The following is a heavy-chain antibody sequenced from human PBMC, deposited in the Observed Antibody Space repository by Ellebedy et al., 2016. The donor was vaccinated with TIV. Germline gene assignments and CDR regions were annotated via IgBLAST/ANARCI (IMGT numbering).Heavy chain of an antibody. J-gene: IGHJ5*02. Sequence: SETLSLTCTVSGDPMRTYHWNWIRQPAGKGLEWIERIYVSGTTNYNPSLKGRVTMSIDTARNQFFLEVRAVTAADAAVYYCARVNLTGYKVYNWFDPWGRGTPVTVSS. CDR2: IYVSGTT. D-gene: IGHD3-9*01. V-gene: IGHV4-4*07. CDR3: ARVNLTGYKVYNWFDP. CDR1: GDPMRTYH.